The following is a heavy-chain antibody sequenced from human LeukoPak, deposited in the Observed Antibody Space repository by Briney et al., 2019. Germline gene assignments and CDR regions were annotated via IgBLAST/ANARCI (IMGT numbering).Heavy chain of an antibody. J-gene: IGHJ4*02. V-gene: IGHV5-51*01. CDR1: GYSFTNYW. CDR2: IYCEDSET. CDR3: ARHGKYSSGSHYFDY. D-gene: IGHD6-19*01. Sequence: PGQSLNLSCKASGYSFTNYWIAWVRQMPGKGLEWMGIIYCEDSETKYSPSFQGQVTISVDKSISTAYLQWSSLRASDTAIYYCARHGKYSSGSHYFDYWGQGILVTVSS.